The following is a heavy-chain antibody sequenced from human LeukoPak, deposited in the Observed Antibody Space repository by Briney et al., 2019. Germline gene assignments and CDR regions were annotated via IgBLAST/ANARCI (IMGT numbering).Heavy chain of an antibody. CDR1: GFTFSSYA. V-gene: IGHV3-23*01. Sequence: PGGSLRLSCAASGFTFSSYAMSWVRQAPGKGLEWVSVIGGSGDSTDYAESVKGRFTISRDNSKSTLYLVMNSLRAEDTAVYYGARETVRGVIILPSYYFDYWGQGTLVTVSS. CDR3: ARETVRGVIILPSYYFDY. CDR2: IGGSGDST. D-gene: IGHD3-10*01. J-gene: IGHJ4*02.